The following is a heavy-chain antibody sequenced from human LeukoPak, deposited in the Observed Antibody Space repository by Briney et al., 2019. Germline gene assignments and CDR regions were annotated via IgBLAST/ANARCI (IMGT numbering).Heavy chain of an antibody. V-gene: IGHV3-30*07. CDR2: ISYDGSNK. J-gene: IGHJ6*03. CDR3: ARDAVPAAIRGYYYYYYMDV. CDR1: GFTFSSYA. Sequence: GGSLRLSCAASGFTFSSYAMHWVRQAPGKGLEWVAVISYDGSNKYYADSVKGRFTISRDNSKNTLYLQMNSLRAEDTAVYYCARDAVPAAIRGYYYYYYMDVWGKGTTVTVSS. D-gene: IGHD2-2*02.